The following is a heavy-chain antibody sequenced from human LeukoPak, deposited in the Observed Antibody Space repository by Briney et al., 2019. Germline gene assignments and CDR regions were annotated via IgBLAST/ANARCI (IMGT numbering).Heavy chain of an antibody. CDR1: GSIFNTYA. V-gene: IGHV3-23*01. D-gene: IGHD2-21*01. CDR3: AKDGFAPRAPGRYNWFDP. J-gene: IGHJ5*02. Sequence: PGGSLRLSCAASGSIFNTYAMSWVRQAPGKGLEWVSSISGSGDSTSYADSVKGRFTISRDNSRNTLFLQMNSLRAEDTAVYYCAKDGFAPRAPGRYNWFDPWGQGTLVTVSS. CDR2: ISGSGDST.